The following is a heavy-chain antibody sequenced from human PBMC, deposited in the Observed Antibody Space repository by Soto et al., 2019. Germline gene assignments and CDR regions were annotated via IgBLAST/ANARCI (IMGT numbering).Heavy chain of an antibody. D-gene: IGHD6-13*01. J-gene: IGHJ4*02. CDR3: ARVSAGLFDY. V-gene: IGHV4-59*01. CDR1: GCSISSYY. Sequence: PSETLSLPCAVSGCSISSYYWSWIRQPPGKGLEWIGYIYYSGSTNYNPSLKSRVTISVDTSKNQFSLKLSSVTAADTAVYYCARVSAGLFDYWGQGTLVTVSS. CDR2: IYYSGST.